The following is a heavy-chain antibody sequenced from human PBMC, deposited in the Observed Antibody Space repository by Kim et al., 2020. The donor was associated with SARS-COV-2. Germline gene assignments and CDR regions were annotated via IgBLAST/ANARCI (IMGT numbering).Heavy chain of an antibody. D-gene: IGHD3-10*01. CDR2: TRIDGSNI. V-gene: IGHV3-30*03. Sequence: GGSLRLSCAASGFTFSDYYMHWVRQAPGKGLEWVADTRIDGSNIYYTDSVKGRFTISRDNSKNMVYLQMNSLRPEDTALYFCARDRYVLGTYCIHTYYYGMDVWGPGATVTVS. CDR3: ARDRYVLGTYCIHTYYYGMDV. CDR1: GFTFSDYY. J-gene: IGHJ6*02.